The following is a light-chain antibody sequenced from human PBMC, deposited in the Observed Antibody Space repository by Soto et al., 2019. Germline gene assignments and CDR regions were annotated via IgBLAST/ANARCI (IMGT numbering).Light chain of an antibody. CDR1: QSVSAY. J-gene: IGKJ2*01. Sequence: EIVLTQSPATLSLSPGERATLSCRASQSVSAYLGWYQQKPGQAPRLLIYDASNRATGIPARFSGSGSETDYTLTISSLEPEDFAVYYCQQRSTLPYTFGQGTKLEIK. CDR2: DAS. V-gene: IGKV3-11*01. CDR3: QQRSTLPYT.